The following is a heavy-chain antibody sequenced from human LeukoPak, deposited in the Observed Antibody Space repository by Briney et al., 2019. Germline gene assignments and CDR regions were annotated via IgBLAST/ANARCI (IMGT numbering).Heavy chain of an antibody. J-gene: IGHJ4*02. Sequence: GGSLRLSCAASGFTFSTYWMTWVRQAPGKGLEWVANIKPDGSQIYYVDSVKGRFTISRDNAKNSLYLQMNSLRAEDTAVYYCARGLNWETYWGQGTLVTVSS. CDR1: GFTFSTYW. D-gene: IGHD7-27*01. V-gene: IGHV3-7*01. CDR3: ARGLNWETY. CDR2: IKPDGSQI.